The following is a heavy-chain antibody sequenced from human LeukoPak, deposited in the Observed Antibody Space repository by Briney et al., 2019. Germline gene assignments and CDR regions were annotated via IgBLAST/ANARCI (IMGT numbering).Heavy chain of an antibody. CDR2: IYHSGST. V-gene: IGHV4-39*07. CDR3: ARDRAVVTATPDAFDI. J-gene: IGHJ3*02. D-gene: IGHD2-21*02. Sequence: SQTLSLTGAVSGGSISSGGYYWGWIRQPPGKGLERIGSIYHSGSTYYNPSLKSRVTISVDTSKNQFSLKLSSVTAADTAVYYCARDRAVVTATPDAFDIWGQGTMVTVSS. CDR1: GGSISSGGYY.